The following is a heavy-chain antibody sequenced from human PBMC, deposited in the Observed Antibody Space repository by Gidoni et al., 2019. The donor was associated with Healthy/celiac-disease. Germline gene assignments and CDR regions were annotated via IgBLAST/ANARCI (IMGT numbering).Heavy chain of an antibody. J-gene: IGHJ2*01. V-gene: IGHV4-39*01. CDR1: GGSISSSSYY. Sequence: QLQLQESGPGLVKPSETLSLTCTVSGGSISSSSYYWGWIRQPPGKGLEWIGSIYYSGSTYYNPSLKSRVTISVDTSKNQFSLKLSSVTAADTAVYYCARRRGRELAGGYFDLWGRGTLVTVSS. CDR3: ARRRGRELAGGYFDL. CDR2: IYYSGST. D-gene: IGHD1-26*01.